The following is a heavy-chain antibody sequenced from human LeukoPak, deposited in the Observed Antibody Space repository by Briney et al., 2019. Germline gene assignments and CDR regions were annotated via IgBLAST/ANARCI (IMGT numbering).Heavy chain of an antibody. CDR2: VVPLLGIA. J-gene: IGHJ4*02. Sequence: SVKVSCKASGGIFTSYTISWVRQAPGQGLEWMGRVVPLLGIANYAQKSQGRVTIVAEKSTRTVYMQLSGLTSEDTAIYYCVRDDADSAYAAGDYWGQGTLVTVSS. D-gene: IGHD5-12*01. CDR3: VRDDADSAYAAGDY. V-gene: IGHV1-69*04. CDR1: GGIFTSYT.